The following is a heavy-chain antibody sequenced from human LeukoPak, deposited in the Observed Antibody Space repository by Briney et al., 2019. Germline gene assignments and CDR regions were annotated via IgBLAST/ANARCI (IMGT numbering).Heavy chain of an antibody. D-gene: IGHD5-18*01. CDR2: IIPIFGTA. Sequence: ASVKVSCKASGGTFSSYAISWVRQAPGQGLEWMGGIIPIFGTANYAQKFQGRVTIIADESTSTAYMELSSLRSEDTAVYYCARGFTNDGGYSYGYYYYYYMDVWGKGTTVTVSS. CDR3: ARGFTNDGGYSYGYYYYYYMDV. CDR1: GGTFSSYA. V-gene: IGHV1-69*13. J-gene: IGHJ6*03.